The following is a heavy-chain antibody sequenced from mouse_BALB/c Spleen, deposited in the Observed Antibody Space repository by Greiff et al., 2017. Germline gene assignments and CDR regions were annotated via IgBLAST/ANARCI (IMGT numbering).Heavy chain of an antibody. CDR1: GFNITDTY. CDR2: IDPANGNT. D-gene: IGHD2-12*01. V-gene: IGHV14-3*02. J-gene: IGHJ3*01. Sequence: VQLQQSGAELVKPGASVKLSCTASGFNITDTYMHWVKQRPEQGLEWIGRIDPANGNTKYDPKFQGKATITADTSSNTAYLQLSSLTSEDTAVYYCAGDDDWFAYWGQGTLVTVSA. CDR3: AGDDDWFAY.